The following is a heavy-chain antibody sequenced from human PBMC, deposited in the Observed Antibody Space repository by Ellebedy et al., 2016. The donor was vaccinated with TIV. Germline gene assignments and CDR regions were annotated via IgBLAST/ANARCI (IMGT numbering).Heavy chain of an antibody. Sequence: GGSLRLXXAASGFLFNQYGMHWVRQAPGKGLEWVAVIANDGRNKYYGDFVKGRFTISRDNSKNTLYLQMNSLKVEDTAVYYCANMAWGNEDYSVDSWGQGTLVTVSS. V-gene: IGHV3-30*18. CDR3: ANMAWGNEDYSVDS. J-gene: IGHJ5*01. CDR2: IANDGRNK. CDR1: GFLFNQYG. D-gene: IGHD2-21*01.